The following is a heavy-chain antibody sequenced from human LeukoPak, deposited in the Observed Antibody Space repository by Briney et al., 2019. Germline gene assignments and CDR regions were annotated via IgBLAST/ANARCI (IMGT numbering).Heavy chain of an antibody. D-gene: IGHD5-18*01. CDR2: LFYRGST. CDR1: GVSISSSSYY. V-gene: IGHV4-39*01. Sequence: SETLSLTCTVSGVSISSSSYYWGWIRRPPGKGLEWIVSLFYRGSTYYDPSLKSRVTISVDTSKNQFSLKVTSVTAADTAVYYCARHSRYGLYYFDYWGQGTLVTVSS. CDR3: ARHSRYGLYYFDY. J-gene: IGHJ4*02.